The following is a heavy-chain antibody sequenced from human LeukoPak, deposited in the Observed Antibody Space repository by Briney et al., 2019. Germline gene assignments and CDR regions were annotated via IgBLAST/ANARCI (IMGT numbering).Heavy chain of an antibody. Sequence: SETLSLTCAVYGGSFSGYYWSWIRQPPGKGLEWIGEINHSGSTNYNPSLKSRVTISVDTSKNQFSLKLSSATAADTAVYYCARGAARYFQHWGQGTLVTVSS. J-gene: IGHJ1*01. D-gene: IGHD6-6*01. CDR2: INHSGST. CDR3: ARGAARYFQH. V-gene: IGHV4-34*01. CDR1: GGSFSGYY.